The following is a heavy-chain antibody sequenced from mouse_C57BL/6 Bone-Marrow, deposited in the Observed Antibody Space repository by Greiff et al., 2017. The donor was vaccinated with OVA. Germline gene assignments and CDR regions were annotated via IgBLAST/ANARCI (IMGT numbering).Heavy chain of an antibody. CDR2: INPYNGGT. D-gene: IGHD2-2*01. J-gene: IGHJ1*03. CDR1: GYTFTDYY. Sequence: VQLQQSGPVLVKPGASVKMSCKASGYTFTDYYMNWVKQSHGKSLEWIGVINPYNGGTSYNQKFKGKATLTVDKSSSTAYMELNSLTSEDSAVYYCARKGWLRRGSCWYFDDWGTGTTVTVSS. CDR3: ARKGWLRRGSCWYFDD. V-gene: IGHV1-19*01.